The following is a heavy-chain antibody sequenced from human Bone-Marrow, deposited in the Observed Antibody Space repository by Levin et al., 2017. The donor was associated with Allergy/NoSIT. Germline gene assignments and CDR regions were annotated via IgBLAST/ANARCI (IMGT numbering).Heavy chain of an antibody. D-gene: IGHD2-2*01. J-gene: IGHJ2*01. V-gene: IGHV3-23*01. CDR1: GITFNRYA. CDR2: VSATGERA. Sequence: PGESLKISCEASGITFNRYAMSWVRQAPGRGLEWISTVSATGERAYYADSVKGRFTVSRDDSKYTLQMNSLRAEDTAVYYCAKGLSMRYFFDLWGRGTLVTVSS. CDR3: AKGLSMRYFFDL.